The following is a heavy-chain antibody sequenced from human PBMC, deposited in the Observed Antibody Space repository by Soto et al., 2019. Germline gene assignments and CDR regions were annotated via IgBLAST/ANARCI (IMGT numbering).Heavy chain of an antibody. D-gene: IGHD3-3*01. Sequence: QVQLQESGPGLVKPSETLSLTCTVSGDSVTSGSIYWSWIRQPPGKGLGWIGYVHYTGSTNYNPSLQSRVAIAVDTSKNHFSMTLSSVTAADTAVYYCARDRGNFGVVLADFYQYGMDVWGQGTKVTVSS. V-gene: IGHV4-61*03. J-gene: IGHJ6*02. CDR2: VHYTGST. CDR3: ARDRGNFGVVLADFYQYGMDV. CDR1: GDSVTSGSIY.